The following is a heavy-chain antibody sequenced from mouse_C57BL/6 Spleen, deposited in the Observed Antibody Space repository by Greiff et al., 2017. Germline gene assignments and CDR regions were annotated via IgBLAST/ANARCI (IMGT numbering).Heavy chain of an antibody. D-gene: IGHD4-1*01. CDR3: ARGLTATLFDY. Sequence: VQLQQSGPELVKPGASVKMSCKASGYTFTNYSMNWVKQSHGKSLEWIGNINPYNGDTNYNEKFKDKATLTVEKSSSTVYLELSRLTSDDSAVYYCARGLTATLFDYWGQGTTLTVSS. V-gene: IGHV1-47*01. CDR1: GYTFTNYS. CDR2: INPYNGDT. J-gene: IGHJ2*01.